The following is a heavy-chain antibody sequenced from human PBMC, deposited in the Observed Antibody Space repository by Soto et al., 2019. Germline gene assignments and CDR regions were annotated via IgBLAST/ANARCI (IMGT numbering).Heavy chain of an antibody. Sequence: SETPSLTCTLSGCSIRSPSYYWDWIRQPPGKGLEWIGSIYYSGSTYYNPSLKSRVTISVDTSKNQFSLKLSSVTAADTAVYYCARALWGPAGHINWFDPWGQGTLVT. J-gene: IGHJ5*02. CDR3: ARALWGPAGHINWFDP. V-gene: IGHV4-39*07. CDR2: IYYSGST. CDR1: GCSIRSPSYY. D-gene: IGHD2-2*01.